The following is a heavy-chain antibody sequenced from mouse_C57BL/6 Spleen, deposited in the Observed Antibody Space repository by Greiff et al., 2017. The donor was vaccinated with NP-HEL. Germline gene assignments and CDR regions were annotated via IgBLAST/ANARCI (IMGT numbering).Heavy chain of an antibody. J-gene: IGHJ4*01. D-gene: IGHD4-1*01. V-gene: IGHV1-54*01. Sequence: QVQLQQSGAELVRPGTSVKVSCKASGYAFTNYLIEWVKQRPGQGLEWIGVINPGSGGTNYNEKFKGKATLTADKSSSTAYMQLSSLTSEDSAVYFCARLTHYAMDYWGQGTSVTVSS. CDR2: INPGSGGT. CDR1: GYAFTNYL. CDR3: ARLTHYAMDY.